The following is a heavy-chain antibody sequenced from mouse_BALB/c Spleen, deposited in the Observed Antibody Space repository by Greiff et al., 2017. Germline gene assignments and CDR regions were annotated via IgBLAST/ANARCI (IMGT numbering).Heavy chain of an antibody. V-gene: IGHV1-80*01. J-gene: IGHJ4*01. CDR3: ARDDGYYVYAMDD. D-gene: IGHD2-3*01. CDR1: GYAFSSYW. CDR2: IYPGDGDT. Sequence: QVQLQQSGAELVRPGSSVKISCKASGYAFSSYWMNWVKQRPGQGLEWIGQIYPGDGDTNYNGKFKGKATLTADKSSSTAYMQLSSLTSEDSAVYFCARDDGYYVYAMDDWGQGTSVTVSS.